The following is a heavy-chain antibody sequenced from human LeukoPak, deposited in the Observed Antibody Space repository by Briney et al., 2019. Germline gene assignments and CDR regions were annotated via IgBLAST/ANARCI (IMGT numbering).Heavy chain of an antibody. V-gene: IGHV3-23*01. Sequence: GGSLRLSSAASGFTFSSYGMSWVRQAPGKGLEWVSAISGSGGSTYYADSVKGRFTISRDNSKNTLYLQMNSLRAEDTAVYYCAKDQMAYSSSHDYWGQGTLVTVSS. D-gene: IGHD6-13*01. CDR2: ISGSGGST. J-gene: IGHJ4*02. CDR3: AKDQMAYSSSHDY. CDR1: GFTFSSYG.